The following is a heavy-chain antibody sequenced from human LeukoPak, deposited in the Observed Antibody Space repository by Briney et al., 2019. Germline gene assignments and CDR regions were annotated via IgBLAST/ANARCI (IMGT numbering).Heavy chain of an antibody. CDR1: GYTFTGYY. D-gene: IGHD3-22*01. CDR2: INPNSGGT. Sequence: ASVTVSCKASGYTFTGYYMHWVRQAPGQGLEWMGWINPNSGGTNYAQKFQGRVTMTRDTSISTAYMELSRLRSDDTAVYYCARVRSYYDSSGYPFDYWGQGTLVTVSS. V-gene: IGHV1-2*02. CDR3: ARVRSYYDSSGYPFDY. J-gene: IGHJ4*02.